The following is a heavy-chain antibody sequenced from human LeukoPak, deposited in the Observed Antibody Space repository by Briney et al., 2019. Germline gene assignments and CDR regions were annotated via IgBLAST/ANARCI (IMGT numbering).Heavy chain of an antibody. CDR2: INHSGST. J-gene: IGHJ6*03. CDR3: ARAGEATDYYYYYMDV. V-gene: IGHV4-34*01. CDR1: GGSFSGYY. D-gene: IGHD1-26*01. Sequence: PSETLSLTCAVYGGSFSGYYWSWIRQPPGKGLEWIGEINHSGSTNYNPSLKSRVTISVDTSKNQFSLKLSSVTAADTAVYYCARAGEATDYYYYYMDVWGKGTTVTVSS.